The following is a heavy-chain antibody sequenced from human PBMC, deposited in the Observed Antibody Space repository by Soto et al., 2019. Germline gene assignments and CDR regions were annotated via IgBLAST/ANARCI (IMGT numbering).Heavy chain of an antibody. CDR2: IYYTGST. D-gene: IGHD3-22*01. V-gene: IGHV4-61*08. CDR1: GGSISSGDYY. J-gene: IGHJ4*02. CDR3: ARVDGYFFFFDN. Sequence: SETLSLTCTVSGGSISSGDYYWSWIRQAPGMGLEWIGYIYYTGSTNYNPSLESRVTISVDRSRNQFSLELSSVTAADTAVYYCARVDGYFFFFDNWGQGTQVTVSS.